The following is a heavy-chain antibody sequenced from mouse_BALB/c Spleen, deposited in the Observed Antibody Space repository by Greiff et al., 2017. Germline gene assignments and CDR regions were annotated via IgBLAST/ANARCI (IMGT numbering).Heavy chain of an antibody. V-gene: IGHV5-17*02. Sequence: EVQRVESGGGLVQPGGSRKLSCAASGFTFSSFGMHWVRQAPEKGLEWVAYISSGSSTIYYADTVKGRFTISRDNPKNTLFLQMTSLRSEDTAMYYCARGGRYFDYWGQGTTLTVSS. CDR2: ISSGSSTI. CDR1: GFTFSSFG. J-gene: IGHJ2*01. CDR3: ARGGRYFDY. D-gene: IGHD3-3*01.